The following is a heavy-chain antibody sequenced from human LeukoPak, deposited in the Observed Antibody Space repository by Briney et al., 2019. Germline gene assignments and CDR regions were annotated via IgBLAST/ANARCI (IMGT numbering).Heavy chain of an antibody. CDR3: ARHDMTTVGHFDY. CDR1: GGSINDYH. Sequence: SETLSLTCTVSGGSINDYHWTWIRQPPGEGLEYIGYVYNNGRTFYNPSLKSRVTMSADTSKKQFSLILTSVTAADTAVYYCARHDMTTVGHFDYWGQGTLVTVSS. CDR2: VYNNGRT. D-gene: IGHD4-17*01. V-gene: IGHV4-59*01. J-gene: IGHJ4*02.